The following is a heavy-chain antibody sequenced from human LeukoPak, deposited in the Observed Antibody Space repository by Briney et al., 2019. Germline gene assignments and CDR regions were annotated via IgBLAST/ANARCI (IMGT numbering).Heavy chain of an antibody. D-gene: IGHD3-9*01. Sequence: SETLSLTCTVSGGSISSYYWSWIRQPPGKGLEWIGYIYYSGSTNYNPSLKSRVTISVDTSKNQFSLKLSSVTAADTAVYYCARDRHYDILTGPRFDYWGQGTLVTVSS. CDR3: ARDRHYDILTGPRFDY. J-gene: IGHJ4*02. CDR1: GGSISSYY. V-gene: IGHV4-59*01. CDR2: IYYSGST.